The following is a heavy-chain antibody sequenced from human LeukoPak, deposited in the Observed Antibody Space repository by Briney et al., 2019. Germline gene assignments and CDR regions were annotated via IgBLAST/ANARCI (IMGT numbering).Heavy chain of an antibody. V-gene: IGHV1-18*01. D-gene: IGHD1-26*01. CDR3: ARDRSSGSNYGDY. CDR1: GYTFTSHG. Sequence: ASVKVSCKASGYTFTSHGITWVRQAPGQGLEWLGWISACNGATNYAQRLQGRVTMTTDTSTNTAYMDLRSLRSDDTAVYYCARDRSSGSNYGDYWGQGTLVTVSS. J-gene: IGHJ4*02. CDR2: ISACNGAT.